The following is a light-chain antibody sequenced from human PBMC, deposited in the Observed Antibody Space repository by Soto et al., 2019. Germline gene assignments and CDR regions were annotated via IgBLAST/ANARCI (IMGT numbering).Light chain of an antibody. Sequence: DIQLTQSPSSLSASVGGRVTISCRASQTITTFLNWYQQKPGQAPKLLIYLASRLQSGVPSRFSGSGSGTDFTLTISSQQPEDFATYHCQQGYSTPYTFGPGTTVHI. CDR3: QQGYSTPYT. V-gene: IGKV1-39*01. CDR1: QTITTF. J-gene: IGKJ3*01. CDR2: LAS.